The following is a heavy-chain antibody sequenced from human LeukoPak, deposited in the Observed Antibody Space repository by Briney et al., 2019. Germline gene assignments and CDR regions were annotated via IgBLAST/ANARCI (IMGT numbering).Heavy chain of an antibody. Sequence: GGSLRLSCAASGFTFSTYWMNWVRQAPGKGLEWVANIKQDGSEKYYVDSVKGRFNLSRDSAKNSLYLQMNSLRAEDTAVYYCARAEWSNWYFDLWGGGTLVTVSS. CDR1: GFTFSTYW. J-gene: IGHJ2*01. V-gene: IGHV3-7*03. CDR2: IKQDGSEK. CDR3: ARAEWSNWYFDL. D-gene: IGHD3-3*01.